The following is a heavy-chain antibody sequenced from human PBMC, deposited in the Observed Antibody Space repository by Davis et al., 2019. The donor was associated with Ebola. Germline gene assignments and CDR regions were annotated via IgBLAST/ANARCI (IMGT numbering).Heavy chain of an antibody. V-gene: IGHV3-21*01. CDR3: ARGGDSSGYGESFDY. Sequence: GESLKISCAASGFTFSSYSMNWVRQAPGKGLEWVSSISSSSSYIYYADSVKGRFTISRDNAKNSLYLQMNSLRAEDTAVYYCARGGDSSGYGESFDYWGQGTLVTVSS. J-gene: IGHJ4*02. CDR1: GFTFSSYS. D-gene: IGHD3-22*01. CDR2: ISSSSSYI.